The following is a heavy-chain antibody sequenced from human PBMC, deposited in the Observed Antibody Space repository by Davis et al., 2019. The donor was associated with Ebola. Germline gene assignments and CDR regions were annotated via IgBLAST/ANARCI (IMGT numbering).Heavy chain of an antibody. D-gene: IGHD5-24*01. V-gene: IGHV7-4-1*02. CDR2: INTETGNP. Sequence: AASVKVSCKASGYTFTSYYMHWVRQAPGQGLEWMGWINTETGNPTYAQAFTGRFVFSLDTSVNSAYLQISSLKAEDTAVYYCATGRDGYNLNYWGQGTLVTVSS. J-gene: IGHJ4*02. CDR3: ATGRDGYNLNY. CDR1: GYTFTSYY.